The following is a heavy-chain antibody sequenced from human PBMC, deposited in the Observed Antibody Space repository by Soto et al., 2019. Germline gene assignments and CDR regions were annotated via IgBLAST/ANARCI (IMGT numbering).Heavy chain of an antibody. D-gene: IGHD3-22*01. J-gene: IGHJ4*02. CDR1: GGTFSSYA. CDR3: ARDDYYYDSSGYSPFDY. CDR2: IIPIFGTA. V-gene: IGHV1-69*13. Sequence: SVKVSCKASGGTFSSYAISWVRQAPGQGLEWMGGIIPIFGTANYAQKFQGRVTITADESTSTAYMELSSLRSEDTAVYYCARDDYYYDSSGYSPFDYWGQGTLVTVSS.